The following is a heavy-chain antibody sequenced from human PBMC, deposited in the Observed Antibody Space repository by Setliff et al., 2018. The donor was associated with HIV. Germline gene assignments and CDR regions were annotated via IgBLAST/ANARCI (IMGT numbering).Heavy chain of an antibody. V-gene: IGHV4-38-2*01. CDR2: IYHSGST. J-gene: IGHJ4*02. D-gene: IGHD3-22*01. CDR1: GYSISSGYY. Sequence: SETLSLTCAVSGYSISSGYYWDWIRQPPGKGLEWIGHIYHSGSTSYNPSLKSRATISVDTSKNQFSLKLSSVTAADTAVYYCATVSGYYWQYFDYWGPGTLVTVSS. CDR3: ATVSGYYWQYFDY.